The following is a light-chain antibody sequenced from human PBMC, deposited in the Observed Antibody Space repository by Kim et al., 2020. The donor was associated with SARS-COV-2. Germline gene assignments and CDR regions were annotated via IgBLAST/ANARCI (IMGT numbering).Light chain of an antibody. CDR1: SSDVGSYNL. CDR2: EVS. CDR3: CSYAGSSTYV. V-gene: IGLV2-23*02. Sequence: GQSTTNACTGTSSDVGSYNLVSWYQQHPGKAPKLMIYEVSKRPSGVSNRFSGSKSGNTASLTISGLQAEDEADYYCCSYAGSSTYVFGTGTKVTVL. J-gene: IGLJ1*01.